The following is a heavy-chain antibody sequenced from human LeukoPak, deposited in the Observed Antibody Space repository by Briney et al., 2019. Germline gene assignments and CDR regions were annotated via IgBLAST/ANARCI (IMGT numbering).Heavy chain of an antibody. D-gene: IGHD2-15*01. J-gene: IGHJ4*02. CDR3: AKVLDYCDGGTCYNSGMDS. CDR2: ISAGGGST. CDR1: GFMFNTYG. V-gene: IGHV3-23*01. Sequence: GGSLRLSCAASGFMFNTYGMSWVRQAPGRGLEWVSGISAGGGSTYYADSVKRQFTISRHNSKITVYLQMSSLGADDTAVYYCAKVLDYCDGGTCYNSGMDSWGQGTLVTVSS.